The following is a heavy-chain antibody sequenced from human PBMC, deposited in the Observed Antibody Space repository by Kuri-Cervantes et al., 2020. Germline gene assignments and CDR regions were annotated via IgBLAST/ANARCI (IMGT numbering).Heavy chain of an antibody. CDR2: IRFDGTTK. CDR3: AKGRWLADY. V-gene: IGHV3-30*02. D-gene: IGHD6-19*01. Sequence: GESLKISCAASGFTFSGSAMHWVRQAPGKGLEWVAFIRFDGTTKYYEDSVKGRFTISRDNSKNTLYLEMNSLRVEDTAVYYCAKGRWLADYWGQGTLVTVSS. J-gene: IGHJ4*02. CDR1: GFTFSGSA.